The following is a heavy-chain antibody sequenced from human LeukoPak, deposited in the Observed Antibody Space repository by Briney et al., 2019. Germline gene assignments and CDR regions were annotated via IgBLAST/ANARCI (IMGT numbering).Heavy chain of an antibody. D-gene: IGHD2-2*02. J-gene: IGHJ5*02. CDR2: IIPIFGTA. CDR1: RGTFSSYA. Sequence: SVKVSCKASRGTFSSYAISWVRQAPGQGLEWMGGIIPIFGTAIYAQKLQGRVTITADDSTSTAYMELSSLRSEDTAVYYCARDRPGRHCSTTRCYIASPFDPWGQGTLVTVSS. CDR3: ARDRPGRHCSTTRCYIASPFDP. V-gene: IGHV1-69*13.